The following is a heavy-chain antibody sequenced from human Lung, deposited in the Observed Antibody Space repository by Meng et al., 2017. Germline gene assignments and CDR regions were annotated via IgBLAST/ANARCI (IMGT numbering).Heavy chain of an antibody. J-gene: IGHJ2*01. CDR1: GGSSTSSNYY. V-gene: IGHV4-30-4*01. D-gene: IGHD2-8*01. CDR2: IYNSGGT. CDR3: ARGQKGVFDL. Sequence: GLLRWSGPRLGQPSPTRPLTCTGPGGSSTSSNYYWGGSRQPPGKGQEWSRHIYNSGGTYYNPSPKSRISISVDTSKNQFSLMLSSVTAADTAVEYCARGQKGVFDLWGRGTLVTVSS.